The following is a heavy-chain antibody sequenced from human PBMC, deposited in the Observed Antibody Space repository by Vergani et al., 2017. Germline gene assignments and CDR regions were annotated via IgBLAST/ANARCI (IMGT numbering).Heavy chain of an antibody. CDR3: AKETQDDTVEAPAAIQGTFDN. CDR1: GLTFSNYA. J-gene: IGHJ4*02. Sequence: QVQLVESGGGVVQPGTSLRLSCAASGLTFSNYAMHWVRQAPGKGLECVAVIWSDGSKKYYGDAVRGRFTISRDNTKNTLYLQMNSLRAEDTAVYYCAKETQDDTVEAPAAIQGTFDNWGQGTLVTVSS. V-gene: IGHV3-33*06. CDR2: IWSDGSKK. D-gene: IGHD2-2*02.